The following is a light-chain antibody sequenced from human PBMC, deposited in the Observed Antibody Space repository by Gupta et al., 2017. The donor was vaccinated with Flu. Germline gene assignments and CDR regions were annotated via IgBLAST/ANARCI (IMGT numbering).Light chain of an antibody. CDR2: EVS. V-gene: IGLV2-14*01. Sequence: QSALTQPASGSGSPVQSITISCTGTSSDVGGYNYVSWYQQHPGKAPKLMIYEVSNRPSGVSNRFSGSKSGNTASLTISGLQAEDEADYYCSSYTSSSTLGVFGGGTKLTVL. CDR1: SSDVGGYNY. CDR3: SSYTSSSTLGV. J-gene: IGLJ3*02.